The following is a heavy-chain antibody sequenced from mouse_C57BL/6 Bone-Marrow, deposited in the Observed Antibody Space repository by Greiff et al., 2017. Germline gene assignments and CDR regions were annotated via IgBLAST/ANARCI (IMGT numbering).Heavy chain of an antibody. CDR2: INPSSGYT. CDR3: AKNYYCSSYNY. V-gene: IGHV1-7*01. Sequence: QVQLQQSGAELAKPGASVKLSCKASGYTFTSYWMHWVKQRPGQGLEWIGYINPSSGYTKYNQKFKDKATLTADKSYSTAYMQLSSLTYEDSAVYYCAKNYYCSSYNYWGQGTTLTVSS. CDR1: GYTFTSYW. D-gene: IGHD1-1*01. J-gene: IGHJ2*01.